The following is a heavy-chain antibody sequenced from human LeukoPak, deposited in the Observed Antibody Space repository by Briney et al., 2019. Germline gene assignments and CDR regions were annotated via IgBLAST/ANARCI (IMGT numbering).Heavy chain of an antibody. Sequence: ASVKVSCKASGYTFTGYYMHWVRQAPGQGLEWMGRISPNSGGTNYAQKFQGRVTMTRDTSISTAYMELSRLRSDDTAVYYCARVSFYSSSSSYWGQGTLVTVSS. V-gene: IGHV1-2*06. CDR3: ARVSFYSSSSSY. D-gene: IGHD6-6*01. CDR1: GYTFTGYY. J-gene: IGHJ4*02. CDR2: ISPNSGGT.